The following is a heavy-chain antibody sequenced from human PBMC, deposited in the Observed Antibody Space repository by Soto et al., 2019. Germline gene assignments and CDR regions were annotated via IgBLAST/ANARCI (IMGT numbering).Heavy chain of an antibody. Sequence: QVQLVQSGAEVKKPGSSVKASCKASGGTFSSYAISWVRQAPGQGLEWMGGIIPIFGTANYAQKFQGRVTITADESTSTAYMELSSLRSEDTAVYYCARDLYYYGSGSYGGMDVWGQGTTVTVSS. CDR1: GGTFSSYA. J-gene: IGHJ6*02. V-gene: IGHV1-69*01. CDR3: ARDLYYYGSGSYGGMDV. CDR2: IIPIFGTA. D-gene: IGHD3-10*01.